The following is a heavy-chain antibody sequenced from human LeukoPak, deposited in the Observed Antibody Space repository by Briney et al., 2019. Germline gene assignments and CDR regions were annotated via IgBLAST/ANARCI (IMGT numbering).Heavy chain of an antibody. J-gene: IGHJ4*02. V-gene: IGHV3-48*01. CDR3: ARNYDFWSGYYVLPDY. CDR1: GFTFSSYS. CDR2: ISRSSSTI. Sequence: PGGSLRLSCAASGFTFSSYSMNWVRQAPGKGLEWVSYISRSSSTIYYADSVKGRFTISRDNAKNSLYLQMNSLRAEDTAVYYCARNYDFWSGYYVLPDYWGQGTLVTVSS. D-gene: IGHD3-3*01.